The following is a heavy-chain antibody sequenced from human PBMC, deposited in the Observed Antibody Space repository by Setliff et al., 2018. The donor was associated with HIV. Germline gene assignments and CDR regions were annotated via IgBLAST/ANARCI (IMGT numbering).Heavy chain of an antibody. CDR3: ARDLYTSGRPNWFDP. Sequence: ASVKVSCKDSGYTVSTYGISWVRQAPGHGLEWMGWINTKNDKTNYAQKVQGRVTMTTDRSTKTAYLDLGSLRPDDTAVYYFARDLYTSGRPNWFDPWGPGTLVTVSS. D-gene: IGHD6-19*01. CDR1: GYTVSTYG. V-gene: IGHV1-18*01. J-gene: IGHJ5*02. CDR2: INTKNDKT.